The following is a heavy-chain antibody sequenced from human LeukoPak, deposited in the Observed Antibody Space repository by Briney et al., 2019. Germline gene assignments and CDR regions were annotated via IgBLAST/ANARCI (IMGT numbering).Heavy chain of an antibody. J-gene: IGHJ4*02. V-gene: IGHV4-59*01. D-gene: IGHD3-22*01. CDR1: GGSISSYY. Sequence: PSETLSLTCTVSGGSISSYYWSWIRQPPGKGLEWIGYIYYSGSTNYNPSLKSRVTISVDTSKNQFSLKLSSVTAADTAVYYCARDRPYDSSGYYQYYFDYWGQGTLVTVSS. CDR2: IYYSGST. CDR3: ARDRPYDSSGYYQYYFDY.